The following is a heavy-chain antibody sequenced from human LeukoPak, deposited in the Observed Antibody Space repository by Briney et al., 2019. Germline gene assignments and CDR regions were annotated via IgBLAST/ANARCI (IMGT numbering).Heavy chain of an antibody. J-gene: IGHJ5*02. V-gene: IGHV4-4*02. Sequence: SETLSLTCDVSGGSISNGNWWSWVRQPPGKGLEWIGEIYHTGRTNYNPSLKSRVSISVDKSKNQLSLNLNSVTAADTAVYYCARCHMFRGPKGWFDPWGQGNLVTVSS. D-gene: IGHD3-10*01. CDR3: ARCHMFRGPKGWFDP. CDR2: IYHTGRT. CDR1: GGSISNGNW.